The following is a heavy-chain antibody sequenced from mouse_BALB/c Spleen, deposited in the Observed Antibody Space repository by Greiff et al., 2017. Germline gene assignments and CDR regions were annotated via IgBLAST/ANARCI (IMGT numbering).Heavy chain of an antibody. D-gene: IGHD1-1*02. J-gene: IGHJ1*01. Sequence: EVKVVESGGGLVKPGGSLKLSCAASGFTFSSYAMSWVRQTPEKRLEWVASISSGGSTYYPDSVKGRFTISRDNARNILYLQMSSLRSEDTAMYYCARSLWPNWYFDVWGAGTTVTVSS. CDR3: ARSLWPNWYFDV. CDR2: ISSGGST. V-gene: IGHV5-6-5*01. CDR1: GFTFSSYA.